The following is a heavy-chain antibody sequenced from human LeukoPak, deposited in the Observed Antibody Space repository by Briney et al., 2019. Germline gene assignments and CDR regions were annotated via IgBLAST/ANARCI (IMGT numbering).Heavy chain of an antibody. Sequence: GGSLRLSCAASGFTFSSSWMYWVRQAPGKGLVWVSRINSDESITTYAVSVKGRFTISRDNAKNTLYLQMNSLRAEDTAVYYCARGLVPGFLDYWGQGTPVTVSS. J-gene: IGHJ4*02. CDR1: GFTFSSSW. CDR2: INSDESIT. CDR3: ARGLVPGFLDY. D-gene: IGHD4-11*01. V-gene: IGHV3-74*01.